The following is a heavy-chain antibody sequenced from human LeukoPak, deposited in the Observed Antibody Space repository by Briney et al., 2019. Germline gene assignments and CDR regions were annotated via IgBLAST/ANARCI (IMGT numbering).Heavy chain of an antibody. CDR2: IYYSGST. CDR3: ASQGGYSYDPVSFFDY. J-gene: IGHJ4*02. V-gene: IGHV4-39*01. CDR1: GGSISSSNYY. Sequence: SETLSLTCTVSGGSISSSNYYWGWIRQPPGKGLEWIGSIYYSGSTYYNPSLKSRVTISVDTSKNQFSLKLSSVTAADTAVYYCASQGGYSYDPVSFFDYWGQGTLVTVSS. D-gene: IGHD5-18*01.